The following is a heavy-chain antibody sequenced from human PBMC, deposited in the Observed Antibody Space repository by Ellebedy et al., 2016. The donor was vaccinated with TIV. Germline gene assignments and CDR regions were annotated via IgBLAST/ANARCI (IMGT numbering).Heavy chain of an antibody. Sequence: GESLKISXAASGFTFSSYAMHWVRQAPGKGLEWVAVISYDGSNKYYADSVKGRFTISRDNSKNTLYLQMNSLRAEDTAVYYCARERGGAFDIWGQGTMVTVSS. CDR3: ARERGGAFDI. D-gene: IGHD3-16*01. CDR2: ISYDGSNK. V-gene: IGHV3-30*04. J-gene: IGHJ3*02. CDR1: GFTFSSYA.